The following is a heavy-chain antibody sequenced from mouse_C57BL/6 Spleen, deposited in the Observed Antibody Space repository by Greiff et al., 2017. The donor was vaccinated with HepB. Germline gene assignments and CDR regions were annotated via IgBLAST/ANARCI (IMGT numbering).Heavy chain of an antibody. CDR2: FYPGSGSI. D-gene: IGHD1-1*01. CDR3: ARHADYYGSSYGFDY. Sequence: QVHVKQSGAELVKPGASVKLSCKASGYTFTEYTIHWVKQRSGQGLEWIGWFYPGSGSIKYNEKFKDKATLTADKSSSTVYMELSRLTSEDSAVYFCARHADYYGSSYGFDYWGQGTTLTVSS. V-gene: IGHV1-62-2*01. CDR1: GYTFTEYT. J-gene: IGHJ2*01.